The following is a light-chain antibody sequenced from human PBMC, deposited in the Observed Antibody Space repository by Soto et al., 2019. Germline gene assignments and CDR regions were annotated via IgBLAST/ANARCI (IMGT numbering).Light chain of an antibody. J-gene: IGKJ2*01. CDR1: ESVSNN. CDR2: GAS. CDR3: QQYNNWPPYT. V-gene: IGKV3-15*01. Sequence: DIGMTQSQATLSVSPGERATLSCRASESVSNNLAWYQQKPGQAPRLLIYGASTRATGIPARFSGSGSGTEFALNISSLQSEDFAVYYCQQYNNWPPYTFGQGTKLEIK.